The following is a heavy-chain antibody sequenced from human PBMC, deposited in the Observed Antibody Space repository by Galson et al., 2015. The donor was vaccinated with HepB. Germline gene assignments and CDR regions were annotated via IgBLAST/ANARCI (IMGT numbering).Heavy chain of an antibody. D-gene: IGHD3-10*01. J-gene: IGHJ4*02. CDR2: IYYSGST. V-gene: IGHV4-39*01. CDR3: ARATYYNGSGSYYLDY. Sequence: SETLSLTCTVSGGSISSSSYYWGWLRQPPGKGLEWIGSIYYSGSTYYNPSLKSRVTISVDTSKNQFSLKLSSVAAADTAVYYCARATYYNGSGSYYLDYWGQGTLVTVSS. CDR1: GGSISSSSYY.